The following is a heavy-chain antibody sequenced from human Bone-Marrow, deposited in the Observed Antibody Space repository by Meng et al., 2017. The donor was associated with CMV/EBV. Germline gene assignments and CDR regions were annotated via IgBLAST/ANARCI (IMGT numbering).Heavy chain of an antibody. CDR1: GFTFSSYG. CDR3: ARDPSIFGVGTDY. Sequence: GGPLRLSCAASGFTFSSYGMHWVRQAPGKGLEWVSYISSSGSTIYYADSVKGRFTISRDNAKNSLYLQMNSLRAEDTAVYYCARDPSIFGVGTDYWGQGTLVTVSS. J-gene: IGHJ4*02. CDR2: ISSSGSTI. D-gene: IGHD3-3*01. V-gene: IGHV3-48*04.